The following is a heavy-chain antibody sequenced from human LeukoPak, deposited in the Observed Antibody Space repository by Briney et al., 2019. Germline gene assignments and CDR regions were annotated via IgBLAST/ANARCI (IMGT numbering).Heavy chain of an antibody. Sequence: ESLKISCKFSGYSFSTFWIGWVRQMPGKGLAWMGIIYPDDSDTRYSPSFQGQVTISADKSISTAYLQWSSLKASDTAMYYCARQYDSWGVWYFDYWGQGTLVTVSS. CDR1: GYSFSTFW. D-gene: IGHD3-22*01. CDR3: ARQYDSWGVWYFDY. V-gene: IGHV5-51*01. J-gene: IGHJ4*02. CDR2: IYPDDSDT.